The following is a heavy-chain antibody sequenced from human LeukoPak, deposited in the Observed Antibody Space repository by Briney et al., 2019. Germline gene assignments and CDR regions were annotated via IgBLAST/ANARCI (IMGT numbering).Heavy chain of an antibody. CDR2: LYYSGKT. V-gene: IGHV4-39*07. CDR1: DDSISSSTYY. Sequence: PSETLSLTCIISDDSISSSTYYWGWIRQPPGKGLEWIATLYYSGKTYYNPSLKSRVTISIDTSKNQFSLKLTSETAADTAVYYCARDHSRAGYTYYYYYMDVWGKGTTVTVSS. D-gene: IGHD2-2*02. J-gene: IGHJ6*03. CDR3: ARDHSRAGYTYYYYYMDV.